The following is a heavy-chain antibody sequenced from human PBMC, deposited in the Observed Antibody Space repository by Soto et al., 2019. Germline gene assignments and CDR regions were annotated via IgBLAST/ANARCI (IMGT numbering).Heavy chain of an antibody. D-gene: IGHD3-9*01. V-gene: IGHV1-18*01. J-gene: IGHJ4*02. CDR3: AGMASYYDILTGYYTLDY. Sequence: QVQLVQSGAEVKKPGASVKVSCKASGYTFTSYGISWVRQAPGQGLEWMGWISAYNGNTNYAQKLQGRVTMTTDTSTSTAYMELRSLRSDDTAVYYFAGMASYYDILTGYYTLDYWGQGTLVTVSS. CDR1: GYTFTSYG. CDR2: ISAYNGNT.